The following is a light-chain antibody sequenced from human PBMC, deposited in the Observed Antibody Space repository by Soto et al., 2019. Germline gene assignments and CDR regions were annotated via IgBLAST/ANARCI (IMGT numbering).Light chain of an antibody. J-gene: IGKJ3*01. V-gene: IGKV1-12*01. Sequence: DIQMTQSPSSVSASVGDRVTITCRASQGISTWLAWYQQKAGQAPKLLIYAASNLQSGVPSRFSGSGSGTDFTLTINRLQPEDFATYYCQQDITFPFTFGPGTKV. CDR2: AAS. CDR3: QQDITFPFT. CDR1: QGISTW.